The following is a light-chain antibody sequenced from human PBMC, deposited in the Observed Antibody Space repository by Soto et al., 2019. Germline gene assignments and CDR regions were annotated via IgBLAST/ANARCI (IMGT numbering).Light chain of an antibody. V-gene: IGLV2-23*01. CDR2: EGN. CDR1: SSDVGSYNL. Sequence: QSALTQPASVSGSPGQSITISCTGTSSDVGSYNLVSWYQQHPGKAPKLMIYEGNKWPSGASYRFSGSKSGNTASLTISGLQAEDEADYYCCSYAGSTTWVFGGGTKLTV. J-gene: IGLJ3*02. CDR3: CSYAGSTTWV.